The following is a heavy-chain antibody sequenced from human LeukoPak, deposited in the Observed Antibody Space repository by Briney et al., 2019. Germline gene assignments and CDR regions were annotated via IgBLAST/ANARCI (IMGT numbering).Heavy chain of an antibody. CDR3: AIEDGDYVAYYYMDV. V-gene: IGHV3-48*01. D-gene: IGHD4-17*01. CDR1: GFTFSSYS. CDR2: ISSSSSTI. J-gene: IGHJ6*03. Sequence: GGSLRLSCAASGFTFSSYSMNWVRQATGKGLEWVSYISSSSSTIYYADSVKGRFTISRDNAKNSLYLQMNSLRAEDTAVYYCAIEDGDYVAYYYMDVWGKGTTVTVSS.